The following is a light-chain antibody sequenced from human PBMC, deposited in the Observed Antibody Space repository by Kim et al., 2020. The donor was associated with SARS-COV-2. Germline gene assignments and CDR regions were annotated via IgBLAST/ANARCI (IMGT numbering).Light chain of an antibody. CDR2: QDK. V-gene: IGLV3-1*01. Sequence: LSQGPTASITGSEDQLGDIYVCWYQQKPGHSPVLVIYQDKNRPSGIPERCSGSNSGNTATLTISGTQAMDEADYYCQAWDTTVVFGGGTQLTVL. CDR1: QLGDIY. J-gene: IGLJ2*01. CDR3: QAWDTTVV.